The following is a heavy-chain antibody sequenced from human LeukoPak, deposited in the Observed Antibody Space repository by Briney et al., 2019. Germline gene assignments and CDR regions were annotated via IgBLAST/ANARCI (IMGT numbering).Heavy chain of an antibody. D-gene: IGHD1-1*01. CDR2: ISGSGGST. CDR1: GFTLSSCG. J-gene: IGHJ4*02. CDR3: AKGYISIPFDY. Sequence: GGSLRLSCAASGFTLSSCGMSWVRQAPGKGLEWVSAISGSGGSTYYADSVKGRFTISRDNSKNTLYLQMNSLRAEDTAVYYCAKGYISIPFDYWGQGTLVTVSS. V-gene: IGHV3-23*01.